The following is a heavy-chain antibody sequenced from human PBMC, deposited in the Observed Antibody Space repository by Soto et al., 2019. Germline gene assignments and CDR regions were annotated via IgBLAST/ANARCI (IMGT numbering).Heavy chain of an antibody. CDR2: IYHSGSA. CDR3: ARDENWGYVWIDP. Sequence: QVQLQESGPGLVKPSQTLSLTCSVSGGSISSGDYYWSWIRQHPGKGLEWIGYIYHSGSAYYNPSLKSRLKMSVDTSKNQFSRNLTSVTAADTAVYYGARDENWGYVWIDPWSPGTMVTVSS. D-gene: IGHD7-27*01. V-gene: IGHV4-31*03. CDR1: GGSISSGDYY. J-gene: IGHJ5*02.